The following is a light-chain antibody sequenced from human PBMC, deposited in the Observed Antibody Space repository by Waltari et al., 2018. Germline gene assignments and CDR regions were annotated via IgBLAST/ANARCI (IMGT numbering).Light chain of an antibody. CDR3: SVYMHPGSVL. V-gene: IGLV8-61*01. J-gene: IGLJ2*01. Sequence: QTVVTQEPSFSVPPGGTVTLTCGLSSGSVPTSHSPSWYQQTPGQAPRTVIYSTETRPSGVPDRFSGSIIGNKAALTITGAQADDESDYYCSVYMHPGSVLFGGGTRLTVL. CDR1: SGSVPTSHS. CDR2: STE.